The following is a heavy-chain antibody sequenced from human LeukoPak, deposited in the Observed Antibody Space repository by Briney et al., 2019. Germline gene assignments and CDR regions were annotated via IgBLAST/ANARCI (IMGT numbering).Heavy chain of an antibody. CDR1: GGSISSGDYY. J-gene: IGHJ4*02. CDR2: IYYSGST. D-gene: IGHD3-9*01. CDR3: ARGGDILTGPH. V-gene: IGHV4-30-4*01. Sequence: SQTLSPTCTVSGGSISSGDYYWSWIRQPPGKGLEWIGYIYYSGSTYYNPSLKSRVTISVDTSKNQFSLKLSSVTAADTAVYYCARGGDILTGPHWGQGTLVTVSS.